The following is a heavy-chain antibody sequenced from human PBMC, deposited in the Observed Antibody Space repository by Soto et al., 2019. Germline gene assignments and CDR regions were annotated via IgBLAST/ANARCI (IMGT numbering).Heavy chain of an antibody. V-gene: IGHV3-21*01. D-gene: IGHD2-2*01. J-gene: IGHJ3*02. Sequence: GGSLRLSCAASGFTFSSYSMNWVRQAPGKGLEWVSSISSSSSDIYYADSVKGRFTISRDNAKNSLYLQMNSLRADDTVLYYCASVWGGCQLLHDFDIWGQGTMVTVSS. CDR3: ASVWGGCQLLHDFDI. CDR1: GFTFSSYS. CDR2: ISSSSSDI.